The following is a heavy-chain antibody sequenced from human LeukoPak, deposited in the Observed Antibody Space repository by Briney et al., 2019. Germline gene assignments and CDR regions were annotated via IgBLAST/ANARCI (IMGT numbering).Heavy chain of an antibody. Sequence: SQTLSLTCTVSGGSIESGDYYWSWIRQHPGKGLESIGYIYYSGSTYYNPSLTGRVTMSLDTSNTQFSLKLRSVTAADTAVYYCARLFITSHVRWFDPWGQGTLVTVSS. CDR1: GGSIESGDYY. D-gene: IGHD3-10*02. CDR2: IYYSGST. CDR3: ARLFITSHVRWFDP. J-gene: IGHJ5*02. V-gene: IGHV4-31*03.